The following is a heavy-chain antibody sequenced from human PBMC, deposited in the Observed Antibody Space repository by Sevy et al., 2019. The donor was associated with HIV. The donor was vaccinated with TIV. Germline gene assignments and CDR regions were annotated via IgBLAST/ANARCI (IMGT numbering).Heavy chain of an antibody. V-gene: IGHV3-30*18. D-gene: IGHD6-6*01. Sequence: GGSLRLSYAASGFTFSSYGMHWVRQVPGKGLEWVAVISYDGSNNYYADSVKGRFTISRDNSKNTLYLQMSSLRAEDTAVYFCAKDLEEYSSSSDYWGQGTLVTVSS. CDR1: GFTFSSYG. CDR2: ISYDGSNN. CDR3: AKDLEEYSSSSDY. J-gene: IGHJ4*02.